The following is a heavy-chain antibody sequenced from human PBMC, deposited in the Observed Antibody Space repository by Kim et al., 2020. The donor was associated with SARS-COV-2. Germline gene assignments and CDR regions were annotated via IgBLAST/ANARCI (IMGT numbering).Heavy chain of an antibody. V-gene: IGHV1-69*13. CDR1: GGTFSSYA. CDR3: ARGIGLGIAVAGYFDY. D-gene: IGHD6-19*01. J-gene: IGHJ4*02. CDR2: IIPIFGTA. Sequence: SVKVSCKASGGTFSSYAISWVRQAPGQGLEWMGGIIPIFGTANYAQKFQGRVTITADESTSTAYMELSSLRSEDTAVYYCARGIGLGIAVAGYFDYWGQGTLVTVSS.